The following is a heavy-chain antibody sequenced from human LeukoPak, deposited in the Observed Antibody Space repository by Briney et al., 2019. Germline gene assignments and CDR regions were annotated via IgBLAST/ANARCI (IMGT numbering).Heavy chain of an antibody. CDR3: AGTEYQLLPI. CDR2: ISSSGSTI. V-gene: IGHV3-11*01. J-gene: IGHJ3*02. CDR1: GSTFSDYY. Sequence: RTGGSLRLSCAASGSTFSDYYMSWIRQAPGKGLEWVSYISSSGSTIYYADSVKGRFTISRDNAKNSLYLQMNSLRAEDTAVYYCAGTEYQLLPIWGQGTMVTVSS. D-gene: IGHD2-2*01.